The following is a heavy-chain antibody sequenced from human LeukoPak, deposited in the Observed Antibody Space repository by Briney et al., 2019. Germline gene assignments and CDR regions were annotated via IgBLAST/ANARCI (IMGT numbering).Heavy chain of an antibody. CDR3: AKGGRSIRFLEWLLFDY. CDR2: IISSSSSM. CDR1: GFTFSSYS. D-gene: IGHD3-3*01. V-gene: IGHV3-21*01. J-gene: IGHJ4*02. Sequence: GGSLRLSCAASGFTFSSYSMNWIRQPPGKGLEWVSSIISSSSSMYYADSVKGRFTVSRDNAKNSLYLQMNSLRAEDTAVYYCAKGGRSIRFLEWLLFDYWGQGTLVTVSS.